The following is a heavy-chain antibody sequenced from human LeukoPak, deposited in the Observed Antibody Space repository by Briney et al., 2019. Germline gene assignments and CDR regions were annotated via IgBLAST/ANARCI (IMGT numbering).Heavy chain of an antibody. CDR1: GFTFSTYW. Sequence: GGSLRLSCAASGFTFSTYWMSWVRRAPGKGLEWVANIKQDGSDKYYVSSVKGRFTISRDNAKNSLYLQMNSLRAEDTAVYYCATNRYFDYWGQGTLVTVSS. CDR2: IKQDGSDK. D-gene: IGHD2-8*01. V-gene: IGHV3-7*01. J-gene: IGHJ4*02. CDR3: ATNRYFDY.